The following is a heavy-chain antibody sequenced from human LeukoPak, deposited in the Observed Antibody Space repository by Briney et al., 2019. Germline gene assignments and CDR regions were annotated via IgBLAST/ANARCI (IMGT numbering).Heavy chain of an antibody. V-gene: IGHV4-59*01. CDR3: AREEAGSLRFGELLSIMGAFDI. J-gene: IGHJ3*02. CDR1: GGSISSYY. D-gene: IGHD3-10*01. Sequence: PSETLSLTCTVSGGSISSYYWSWIRQPPGRGLDLIGSIYYSGSTNYNPSLKSRVTISVDTSKNQFSLKLSSVTAADTAVYYCAREEAGSLRFGELLSIMGAFDIWGQGTMVTVSS. CDR2: IYYSGST.